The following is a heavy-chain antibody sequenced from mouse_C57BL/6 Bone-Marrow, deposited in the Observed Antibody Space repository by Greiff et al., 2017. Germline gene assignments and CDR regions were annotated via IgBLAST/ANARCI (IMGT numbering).Heavy chain of an antibody. J-gene: IGHJ4*01. CDR3: ARAPGGAMDY. CDR2: ISNLAYSI. CDR1: GFTFSDYG. D-gene: IGHD3-1*01. Sequence: EVKLMESGGGLVQPGGSLKLSCAASGFTFSDYGMAWVRQAPRKGPEWVAFISNLAYSIYYADTVTGRFTISRENAKNTLYREMSSLRSEDTAMYYCARAPGGAMDYWGQGTSVTVSS. V-gene: IGHV5-15*04.